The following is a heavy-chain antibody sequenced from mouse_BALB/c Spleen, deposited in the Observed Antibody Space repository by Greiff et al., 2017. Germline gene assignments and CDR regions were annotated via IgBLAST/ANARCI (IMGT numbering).Heavy chain of an antibody. V-gene: IGHV5-6*03. CDR3: ARRGYGNYPFDY. Sequence: EVMLVESGGGLVKPGGSLKLSCAASGFTFSSYGMSWVRQTPDKRLEWVATISSGGSYTYYPDSVKGRFTISRDNAKNTLYLQMSSLKSEDTAMYYCARRGYGNYPFDYWGQGTTLTVSS. J-gene: IGHJ2*01. CDR2: ISSGGSYT. D-gene: IGHD2-1*01. CDR1: GFTFSSYG.